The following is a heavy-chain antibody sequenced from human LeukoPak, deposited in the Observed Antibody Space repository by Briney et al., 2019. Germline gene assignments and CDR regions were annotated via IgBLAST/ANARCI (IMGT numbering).Heavy chain of an antibody. V-gene: IGHV1-18*01. J-gene: IGHJ4*02. CDR1: GYTFISYG. Sequence: ASVKVSCKASGYTFISYGISWVRQAPGQGIEWMGWISAYNGNTNYAQKYQGRVTMTTDTSTTTAYMELRSLRSDDTAVYYCARQRSGYDFWGQGTLVTVSS. CDR2: ISAYNGNT. D-gene: IGHD5-12*01. CDR3: ARQRSGYDF.